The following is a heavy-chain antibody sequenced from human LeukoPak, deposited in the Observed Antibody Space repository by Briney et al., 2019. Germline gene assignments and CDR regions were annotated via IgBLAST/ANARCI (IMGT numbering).Heavy chain of an antibody. CDR3: ARDPWYYDSSGSLYNWFDP. D-gene: IGHD3-22*01. CDR1: GGSISSYY. J-gene: IGHJ5*02. Sequence: PSETLSLTCTVSGGSISSYYWSWIRQPPGKGLEWIGCIYCSGSTNYNPSLKSRVTISVDTSKNQFSLKLSSVTAADTAVYYCARDPWYYDSSGSLYNWFDPWGQGTLVTVSS. V-gene: IGHV4-59*12. CDR2: IYCSGST.